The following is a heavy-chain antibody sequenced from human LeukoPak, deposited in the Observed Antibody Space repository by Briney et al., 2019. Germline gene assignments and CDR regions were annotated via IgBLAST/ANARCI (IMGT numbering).Heavy chain of an antibody. V-gene: IGHV3-13*01. CDR1: GFTFSSYD. D-gene: IGHD5-12*01. J-gene: IGHJ4*02. CDR2: IDTAGNT. CDR3: ARASGGYDFPSFDY. Sequence: GGSLRLSCAASGFTFSSYDMHWVRQATGKGLEWVSAIDTAGNTYYPGSVKGRFTISRDNAKNSLYLQMNSLRAEDTAVYYCARASGGYDFPSFDYWGQGTLVTVSS.